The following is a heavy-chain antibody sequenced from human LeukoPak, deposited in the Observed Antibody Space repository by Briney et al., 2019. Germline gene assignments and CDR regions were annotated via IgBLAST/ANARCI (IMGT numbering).Heavy chain of an antibody. V-gene: IGHV4-39*07. CDR3: AREGAAVSY. CDR2: IYYSGST. Sequence: SETLSLTCAVSGGSISSNSYYWGWIRQPPGKGLEWIGSIYYSGSTYYNPSLKSRVTISVDTSKNQFSLKLSSVTAADTAVYYCAREGAAVSYWGQGTLVTVSS. CDR1: GGSISSNSYY. D-gene: IGHD6-13*01. J-gene: IGHJ4*02.